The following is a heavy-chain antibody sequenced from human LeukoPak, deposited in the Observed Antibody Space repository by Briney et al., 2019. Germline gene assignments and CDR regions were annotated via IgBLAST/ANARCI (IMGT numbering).Heavy chain of an antibody. J-gene: IGHJ4*02. D-gene: IGHD3-10*01. V-gene: IGHV3-30*04. CDR2: ISYDGSNK. CDR3: AREDYGSGSYLRY. CDR1: GFTFSSYA. Sequence: GGSLRLSCAASGFTFSSYAMHWVRQAPGKGLEWVAVISYDGSNKYYADSVKGRFTISRGNSKNTLYLQMNSLRAEDTAVYYCAREDYGSGSYLRYWGQGTLVTVSS.